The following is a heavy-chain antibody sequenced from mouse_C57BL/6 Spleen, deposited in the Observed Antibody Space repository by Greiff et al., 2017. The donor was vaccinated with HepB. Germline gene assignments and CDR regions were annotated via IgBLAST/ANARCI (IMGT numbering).Heavy chain of an antibody. CDR1: GYSFTGYF. J-gene: IGHJ4*01. V-gene: IGHV1-20*01. CDR3: ARWRITTVEYYAMDY. D-gene: IGHD1-1*01. Sequence: EVQRVESGPELVKPGDSVKISCKASGYSFTGYFLNWVMQSHGKSLEWIGRINPYNGDTYYNQKFKGKATLTVDKSSSTAHMELRSLTSEDSAVYYCARWRITTVEYYAMDYWGQGTSVTVSS. CDR2: INPYNGDT.